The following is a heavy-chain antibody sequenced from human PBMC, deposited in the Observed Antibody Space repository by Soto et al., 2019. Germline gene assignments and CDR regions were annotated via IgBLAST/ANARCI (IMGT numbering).Heavy chain of an antibody. Sequence: GGSLRLSCAASGFTFSSYAMSRVRQAPGKGLEWVSAISGSGGSTYYADSVKGRFTISRDNSKNTLYLQMNSLRAEDTAVYYCAKDREVLMVLRSFDYWGQGTLVTVSS. CDR3: AKDREVLMVLRSFDY. CDR1: GFTFSSYA. V-gene: IGHV3-23*01. CDR2: ISGSGGST. D-gene: IGHD2-8*01. J-gene: IGHJ4*02.